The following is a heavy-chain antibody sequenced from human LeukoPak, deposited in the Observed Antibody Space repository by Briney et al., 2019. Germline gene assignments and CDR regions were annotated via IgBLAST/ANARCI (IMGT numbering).Heavy chain of an antibody. J-gene: IGHJ5*02. V-gene: IGHV3-48*01. CDR2: ISSSSSTI. Sequence: GGSLRLSCAASGFTFSSYSMNWVRQAPGKGLEWVSYISSSSSTIYYADSVKGRFTISRDNAKNSLYLQMNSLRAEDTAVYYCARVKPPIPLKAFDPWGQGTLVTVSS. CDR3: ARVKPPIPLKAFDP. D-gene: IGHD1-14*01. CDR1: GFTFSSYS.